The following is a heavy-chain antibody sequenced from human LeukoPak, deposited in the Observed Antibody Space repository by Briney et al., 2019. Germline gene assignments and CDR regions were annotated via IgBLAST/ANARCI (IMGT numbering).Heavy chain of an antibody. CDR2: ISSSSSYI. CDR1: GFTFSSYS. J-gene: IGHJ4*02. Sequence: GGSLRLSCAASGFTFSSYSMNWVRQAPGKGLEWVSSISSSSSYIYYADSVKGRFTISRDNAKNSLYLQMNRLRAEDTAVYYCVRALYDGTGYSSHLDYWGPGTLVTVSS. V-gene: IGHV3-21*01. D-gene: IGHD3-22*01. CDR3: VRALYDGTGYSSHLDY.